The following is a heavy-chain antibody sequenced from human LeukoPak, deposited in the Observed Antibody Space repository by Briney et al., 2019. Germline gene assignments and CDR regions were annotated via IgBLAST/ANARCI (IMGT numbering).Heavy chain of an antibody. CDR2: ISGSGGST. CDR1: GFTFSSYA. J-gene: IGHJ4*02. Sequence: GGSLRLSCAASGFTFSSYAMSWVRQAPGKGLEWVSAISGSGGSTYYADSVKGRFTISRDNSKNTLYLQMNSLRAEDTAVYYCAKDVPLRHFDWSPGFDYWGQGTLVTVSS. V-gene: IGHV3-23*01. CDR3: AKDVPLRHFDWSPGFDY. D-gene: IGHD3-9*01.